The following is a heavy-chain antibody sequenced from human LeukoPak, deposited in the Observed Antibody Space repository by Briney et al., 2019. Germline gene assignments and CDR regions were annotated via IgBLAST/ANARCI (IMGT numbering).Heavy chain of an antibody. D-gene: IGHD3-10*01. Sequence: GGSLRLSCAASGLTFSDYYMSWIRQAPGKGLEWVSYISSSGNTIYYADSVKGRFTISRDNAKNSLYLQTNSLRAEDTAVYYCARDFRAAFDPWGQGTLVTVSS. V-gene: IGHV3-11*01. CDR1: GLTFSDYY. J-gene: IGHJ5*02. CDR3: ARDFRAAFDP. CDR2: ISSSGNTI.